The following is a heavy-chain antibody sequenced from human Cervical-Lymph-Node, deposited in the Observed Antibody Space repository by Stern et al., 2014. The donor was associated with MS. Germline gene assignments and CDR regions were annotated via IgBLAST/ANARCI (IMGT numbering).Heavy chain of an antibody. V-gene: IGHV1-46*03. D-gene: IGHD5/OR15-5a*01. CDR3: TRDSEEISTIYSLTFYFDS. CDR1: GYTFTSYY. CDR2: INPSDGGT. J-gene: IGHJ4*02. Sequence: VQLVQSGAEVKKPGASVKVSCKASGYTFTSYYVNWVRQAPGQGLEWMGLINPSDGGTTYAQMFQGRVTMTRDTSTSTVYMELSSLRSEDTAVYYCTRDSEEISTIYSLTFYFDSWGQGTLVTVSS.